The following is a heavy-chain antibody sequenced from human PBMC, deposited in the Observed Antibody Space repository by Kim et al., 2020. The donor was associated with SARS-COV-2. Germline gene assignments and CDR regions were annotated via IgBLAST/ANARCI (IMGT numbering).Heavy chain of an antibody. J-gene: IGHJ6*02. D-gene: IGHD3-22*01. CDR3: AKELGYYYDSSGYYADYDYYGMDF. CDR2: IAYDGSNK. CDR1: GFTFSSYG. V-gene: IGHV3-30*18. Sequence: GGSLRLSCAASGFTFSSYGMHWVRQAPGKGLEWVSVIAYDGSNKYYADSVKGRFTISRDNSKNTLNLQMNSLRDEDTAVYYCAKELGYYYDSSGYYADYDYYGMDFWGQGTMVTVSS.